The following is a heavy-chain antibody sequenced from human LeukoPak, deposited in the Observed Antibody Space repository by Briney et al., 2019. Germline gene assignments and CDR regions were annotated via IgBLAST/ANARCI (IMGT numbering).Heavy chain of an antibody. Sequence: SETLSLTCTVSGGSITTSGYYWGWVRQPPGKAVEWIGSYSGVTDSNPSLESRVTISIDTSNNQLYLTLTSVTAADTAIYYCAHYVAGTMRDYWGQGTVVTVSS. CDR2: YSGVT. CDR1: GGSITTSGYY. V-gene: IGHV4-39*01. CDR3: AHYVAGTMRDY. J-gene: IGHJ4*02. D-gene: IGHD3-10*01.